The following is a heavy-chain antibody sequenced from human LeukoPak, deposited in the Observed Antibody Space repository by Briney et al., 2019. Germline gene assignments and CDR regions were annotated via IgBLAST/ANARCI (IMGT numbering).Heavy chain of an antibody. Sequence: SETLSLTCTVSGGSISSYYWSWIRQPAGKGLEWIGRIYTSGSTNYNPSLKSRVTMSVDTSKNQFSLKLSSVTAADTAVYYCARDYAGSMVSYYYYYGMDVWGQGTTVTVSS. V-gene: IGHV4-4*07. CDR1: GGSISSYY. CDR3: ARDYAGSMVSYYYYYGMDV. D-gene: IGHD3-16*01. CDR2: IYTSGST. J-gene: IGHJ6*02.